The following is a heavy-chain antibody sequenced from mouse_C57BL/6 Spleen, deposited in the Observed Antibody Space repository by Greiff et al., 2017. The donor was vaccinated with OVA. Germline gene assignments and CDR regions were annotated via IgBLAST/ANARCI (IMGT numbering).Heavy chain of an antibody. D-gene: IGHD1-1*01. CDR3: TRGGYGSSYDAMDY. Sequence: VQLQQSWAELVRPGASVTLSCKASGYTFTDYEMHWVKQTPVHGLEWIGAIDPETGGTAYNQKFKGKAILTADKSSSTAYMELRSLTSEDSAVYYCTRGGYGSSYDAMDYWGQGTSVTVSS. CDR1: GYTFTDYE. CDR2: IDPETGGT. V-gene: IGHV1-15*01. J-gene: IGHJ4*01.